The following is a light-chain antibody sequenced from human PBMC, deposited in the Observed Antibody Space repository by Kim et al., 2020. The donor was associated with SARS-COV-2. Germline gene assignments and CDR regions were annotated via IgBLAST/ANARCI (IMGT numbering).Light chain of an antibody. J-gene: IGLJ1*01. CDR2: QDS. V-gene: IGLV3-1*01. CDR3: QAWDSDAAV. Sequence: SESPGKTARITCSGDKLGDKYACWYKQKPGQSPVLVIYQDSKRPSGIPERFSGSSSGNTATLTISGTQSMDEADYYCQAWDSDAAVFGTGTKVTVL. CDR1: KLGDKY.